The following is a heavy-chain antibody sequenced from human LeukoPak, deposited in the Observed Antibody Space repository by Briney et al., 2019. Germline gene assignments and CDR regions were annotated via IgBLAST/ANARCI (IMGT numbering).Heavy chain of an antibody. V-gene: IGHV4-30-4*01. D-gene: IGHD3-3*01. CDR2: IYYSGST. CDR1: GGSISSGDYY. J-gene: IGHJ4*02. CDR3: ARAQRRYDFWSGYYEYYFDY. Sequence: PSETLSLTCTVSGGSISSGDYYWSWIRQPPGKGLGWIGYIYYSGSTYYNPSLKSRVTISVDTSKNQFSLKLSSVTAADTAVYYCARAQRRYDFWSGYYEYYFDYWGQGTLVTVSS.